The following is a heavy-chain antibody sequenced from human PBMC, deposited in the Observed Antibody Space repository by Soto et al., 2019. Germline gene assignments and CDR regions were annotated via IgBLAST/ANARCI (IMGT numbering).Heavy chain of an antibody. V-gene: IGHV1-8*02. CDR2: TNPRNGYT. D-gene: IGHD3-10*01. CDR3: ARGPSVDYYGPGYFSDYGLDV. Sequence: ASVKVSCKASGYTFTSYGISWVRQAPGQGLEWMGWTNPRNGYTNYAQNFQGRLTVTWNTSISTAYMELSSLRSEDTALYYCARGPSVDYYGPGYFSDYGLDVWGQGTTVTVSS. CDR1: GYTFTSYG. J-gene: IGHJ6*02.